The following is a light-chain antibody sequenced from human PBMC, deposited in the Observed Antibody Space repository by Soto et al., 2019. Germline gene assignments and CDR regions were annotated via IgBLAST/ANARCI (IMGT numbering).Light chain of an antibody. CDR3: ISYTVSRSYV. CDR1: SSDIGAYNH. J-gene: IGLJ1*01. Sequence: QSALTQPASVSGSPGQSITISCSGSSSDIGAYNHVAWFQQFPGKTPKLVIYSVXDRPSGVSYRFSGSKSGNTASLTISGLQADDEADYYCISYTVSRSYVSGTGTKVTGL. V-gene: IGLV2-14*01. CDR2: SVX.